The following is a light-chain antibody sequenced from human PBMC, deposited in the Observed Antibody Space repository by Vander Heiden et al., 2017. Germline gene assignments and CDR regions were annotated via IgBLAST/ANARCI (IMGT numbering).Light chain of an antibody. V-gene: IGLV2-23*02. CDR2: EVS. CDR3: SSYAGSSTLV. CDR1: SSDVGGYNL. J-gene: IGLJ3*02. Sequence: QSALTQPASVSGSPGQSITISCTGTSSDVGGYNLVSWYQQHPGKAPKLMIYEVSKRPSGVSNRFSGSKPGNTASLTISGLQAEDEADYYCSSYAGSSTLVFGGGTKLTVL.